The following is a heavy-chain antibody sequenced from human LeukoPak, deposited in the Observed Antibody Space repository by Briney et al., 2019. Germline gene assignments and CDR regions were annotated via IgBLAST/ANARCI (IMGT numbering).Heavy chain of an antibody. Sequence: SETLSLTCTVSGGSIRSYDYYRSWIRQHPGKGLEWIGYIHSSGSAYYNPSLKSRLTISVDTSKNQFSLELRFVTAADTAVYFCATKGNGIYYFDYWGQGTLVTVSS. CDR2: IHSSGSA. D-gene: IGHD2/OR15-2a*01. J-gene: IGHJ4*02. CDR3: ATKGNGIYYFDY. V-gene: IGHV4-31*03. CDR1: GGSIRSYDYY.